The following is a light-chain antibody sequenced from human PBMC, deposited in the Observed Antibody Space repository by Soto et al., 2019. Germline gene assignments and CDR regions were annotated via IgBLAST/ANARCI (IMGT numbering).Light chain of an antibody. CDR2: EVG. V-gene: IGLV2-14*01. CDR1: SSDVGGYDH. Sequence: QSALTQPASVFGSPGQSMTISCTGTSSDVGGYDHVSWYQQHPGKPPKLMVYEVGNRPSGISNRFSGSKSGNTASLTISGLKAEDEAAYYCLSQPNIGTWVFGGGTKLTVL. CDR3: LSQPNIGTWV. J-gene: IGLJ3*02.